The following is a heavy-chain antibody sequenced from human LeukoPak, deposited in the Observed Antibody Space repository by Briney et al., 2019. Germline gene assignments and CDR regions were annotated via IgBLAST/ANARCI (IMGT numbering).Heavy chain of an antibody. CDR2: MYPGDSDT. CDR3: ARGRGYSYGTDFDS. D-gene: IGHD5-18*01. J-gene: IGHJ4*02. CDR1: GYSFTNYW. V-gene: IGHV5-51*01. Sequence: GESLKISCKASGYSFTNYWIGWVRQMTGKGLEWIAIMYPGDSDTRYSPSFQGQVTMSADKSITTAYLQWSSLKASDTAIYYCARGRGYSYGTDFDSWGQGTLVTVSS.